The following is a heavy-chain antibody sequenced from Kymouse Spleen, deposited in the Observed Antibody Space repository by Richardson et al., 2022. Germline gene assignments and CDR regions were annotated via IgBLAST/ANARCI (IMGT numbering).Heavy chain of an antibody. D-gene: IGHD1-1*01,IGHD1-20*01,IGHD1-7*01. CDR1: GFTFSSYG. V-gene: IGHV3-33*01. CDR2: IWYDGSNK. J-gene: IGHJ3*02. Sequence: QVQLVESGGGVVQPGRSLRLSCAASGFTFSSYGMHWVRQAPGKGLEWVAVIWYDGSNKYYADSVKGRFTISRDNSKNTLYLQMNSLRAEDTAVYYCAREAGTHAFDIWGQGTMVTVSS. CDR3: AREAGTHAFDI.